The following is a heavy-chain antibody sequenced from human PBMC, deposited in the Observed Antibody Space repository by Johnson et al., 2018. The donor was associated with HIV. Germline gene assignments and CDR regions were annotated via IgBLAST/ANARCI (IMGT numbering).Heavy chain of an antibody. D-gene: IGHD3-22*01. J-gene: IGHJ3*02. CDR3: ARGESIYYDNSDYAFDI. V-gene: IGHV3-7*02. Sequence: VQLVESGGGVVQPGRSLRLSCAASGFTFSSYWMSWVRQAPGKGLEWVANIKQDGSEKYYVDSVKGRFTISRDNSKRTLYLQMNSLRAEDTAVYYCARGESIYYDNSDYAFDIWGQGTMVTVSS. CDR1: GFTFSSYW. CDR2: IKQDGSEK.